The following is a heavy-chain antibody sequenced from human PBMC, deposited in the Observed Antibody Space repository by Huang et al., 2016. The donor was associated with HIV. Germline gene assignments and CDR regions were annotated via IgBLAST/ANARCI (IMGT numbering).Heavy chain of an antibody. D-gene: IGHD3-3*01. CDR3: ARDHHDFWRGYRRMYFFDH. V-gene: IGHV4-59*11. Sequence: QVQLQESGPGLVKPSETLSLTCTVSGGSISTHYWGWIRQPPGKGLEWIGRIDSSGSTNYSPSLKSRVTILLDTSKNQFSLRVNSVTAADTAMYYCARDHHDFWRGYRRMYFFDHWGQGTLVTVSS. CDR1: GGSISTHY. CDR2: IDSSGST. J-gene: IGHJ4*02.